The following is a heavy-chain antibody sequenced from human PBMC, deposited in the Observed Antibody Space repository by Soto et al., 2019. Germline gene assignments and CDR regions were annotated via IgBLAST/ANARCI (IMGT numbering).Heavy chain of an antibody. CDR2: ISGSGGST. Sequence: PGGSLRLSCAASGFTFSNSAMSWVRQAPGKGLEWVSAISGSGGSTYYADSVKGRFTISRDNSKNTLYLQMNSLRAEDTAVYYCAKDHYDILTGPPGLYGMDVWGQGTTVTVSS. CDR3: AKDHYDILTGPPGLYGMDV. J-gene: IGHJ6*02. CDR1: GFTFSNSA. V-gene: IGHV3-23*01. D-gene: IGHD3-9*01.